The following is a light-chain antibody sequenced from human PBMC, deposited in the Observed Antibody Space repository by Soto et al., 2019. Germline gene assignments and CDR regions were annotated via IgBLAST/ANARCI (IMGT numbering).Light chain of an antibody. CDR2: GTS. V-gene: IGKV3-20*01. Sequence: EIVLTQPPGTLSLSLGEGATLSCRASQSVSSTYIAWYQQKPGQAPGLLIYGTSTRATGIPDRFRGSGSGTDFTLTVSRLEPEDFAVYFCQQYSVSPWTFGQGTRVEIK. CDR1: QSVSSTY. J-gene: IGKJ1*01. CDR3: QQYSVSPWT.